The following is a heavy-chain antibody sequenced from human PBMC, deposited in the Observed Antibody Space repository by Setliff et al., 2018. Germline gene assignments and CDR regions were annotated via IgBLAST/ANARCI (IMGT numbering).Heavy chain of an antibody. CDR2: IYYGGNT. CDR3: ARHRAVAGAYYFDF. V-gene: IGHV4-38-2*01. D-gene: IGHD6-19*01. CDR1: VYSISRDCH. J-gene: IGHJ4*02. Sequence: SETLSLTCAVSVYSISRDCHWGWIRQPPGKGLEWIGSIYYGGNTYHNASLKGRVTISGDTSKNQFSLKLTAVTAADTAIYYCARHRAVAGAYYFDFWGQGTQVTVSS.